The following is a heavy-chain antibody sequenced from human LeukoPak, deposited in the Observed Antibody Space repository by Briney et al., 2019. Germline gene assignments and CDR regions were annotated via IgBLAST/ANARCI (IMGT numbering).Heavy chain of an antibody. J-gene: IGHJ4*02. D-gene: IGHD3-10*01. CDR3: AKVPGSYYVDFDY. CDR1: GFTFSSYS. V-gene: IGHV3-21*04. CDR2: ISSSSSYI. Sequence: MPGGSLRLSCAASGFTFSSYSMNWVRQAPGKGLEWVSSISSSSSYIYYADSVKGRFTISRDNSKNTLYLQMNSLRAEDTGVYYCAKVPGSYYVDFDYWGQGILVTVSS.